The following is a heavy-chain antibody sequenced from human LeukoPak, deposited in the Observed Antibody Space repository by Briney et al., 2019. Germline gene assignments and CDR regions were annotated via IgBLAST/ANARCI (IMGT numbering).Heavy chain of an antibody. CDR3: ARESKRSFDY. Sequence: GGSLRLSCAASGFSFRSYSMNWVRQAPGKGLEWVSYISSSGSTIYYADSVKGRFTISRDNAKNSLYLQMNSLRAEDTAVYYCARESKRSFDYWGQGTLVTVSS. V-gene: IGHV3-48*04. J-gene: IGHJ4*02. D-gene: IGHD6-25*01. CDR1: GFSFRSYS. CDR2: ISSSGSTI.